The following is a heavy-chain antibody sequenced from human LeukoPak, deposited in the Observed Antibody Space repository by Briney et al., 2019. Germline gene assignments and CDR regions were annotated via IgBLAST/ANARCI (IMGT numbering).Heavy chain of an antibody. D-gene: IGHD1-26*01. Sequence: GGSPRLSCAASGFTFSSYGMHWVRQAPGKGLEWVAVISHDGSNKYYADSVKGRFTISRDNSKNTLYLQMNSLRAEDTAVYYCAKESGSYHYYFDYWGQGTLVTVSS. CDR2: ISHDGSNK. V-gene: IGHV3-30*18. CDR3: AKESGSYHYYFDY. J-gene: IGHJ4*02. CDR1: GFTFSSYG.